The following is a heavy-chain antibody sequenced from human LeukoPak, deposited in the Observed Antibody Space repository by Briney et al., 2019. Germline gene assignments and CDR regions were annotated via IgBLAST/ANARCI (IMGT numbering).Heavy chain of an antibody. CDR3: ARTAMVIDY. J-gene: IGHJ4*02. D-gene: IGHD5-18*01. Sequence: SETLSLTCTVSGGSISSSSYYWGWLRQPPGKGLEWIGSIYYSGSTYYNPSLKSRVTISVDTSKNQFSLKLSSVTAADTAVYYCARTAMVIDYWGQGTLVTVSS. CDR1: GGSISSSSYY. CDR2: IYYSGST. V-gene: IGHV4-39*07.